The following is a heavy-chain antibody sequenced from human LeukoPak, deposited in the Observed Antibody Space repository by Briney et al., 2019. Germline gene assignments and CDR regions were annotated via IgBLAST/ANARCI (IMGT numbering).Heavy chain of an antibody. D-gene: IGHD6-13*01. Sequence: GGSLRLSFTASGLIFNGAWMCWGRPAPGEGLEWLGRIVSNSDGGTVDYAAPVEGRFTISRDDSKNTLYLQMNSLKTEDTAVYYCTLDLVSLWDHWGQGALVTVSS. CDR3: TLDLVSLWDH. CDR1: GLIFNGAW. V-gene: IGHV3-15*04. CDR2: IVSNSDGGTV. J-gene: IGHJ4*02.